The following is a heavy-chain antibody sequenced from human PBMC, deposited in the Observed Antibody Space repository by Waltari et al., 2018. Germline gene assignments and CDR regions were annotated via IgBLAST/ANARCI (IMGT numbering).Heavy chain of an antibody. CDR1: GGSISRSSYY. CDR2: FYYSGRT. J-gene: IGHJ5*02. Sequence: QLQLQESGPGLVKPSETLSLTCTVSGGSISRSSYYWGWIRQSPGKGLEWIGGFYYSGRTYYNPTLNGRVTLSGDPSKKQFSLKLSSVTAADTAVYYCARHWKKSGYRFDPWGQGTLVTVSS. CDR3: ARHWKKSGYRFDP. D-gene: IGHD5-12*01. V-gene: IGHV4-39*01.